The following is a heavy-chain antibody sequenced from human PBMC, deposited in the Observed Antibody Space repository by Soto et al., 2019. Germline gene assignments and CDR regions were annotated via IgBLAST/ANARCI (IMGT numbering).Heavy chain of an antibody. V-gene: IGHV3-30-3*01. J-gene: IGHJ3*01. Sequence: QVQLVESGGGVVQPGRSLRLSCAASGFIFSTYAMHWVRQAPGKGLEWVAVISYDGSNKYYADSVKGLFTISRDNSKNTLYLQMNSLRAEDTAVYYWAREYGIGGAAFDFWGQGTMVTVSS. CDR3: AREYGIGGAAFDF. CDR2: ISYDGSNK. CDR1: GFIFSTYA. D-gene: IGHD2-15*01.